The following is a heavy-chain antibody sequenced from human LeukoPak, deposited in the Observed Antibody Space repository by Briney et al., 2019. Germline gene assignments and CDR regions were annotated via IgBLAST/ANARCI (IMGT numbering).Heavy chain of an antibody. Sequence: QAGGSLRLSCAASGFSFSTYGMTWVRQAPGKGLEWVAFIRYDGSNKYYADSVKGRFTISRDNSKNTLYLQMNSLRAEDTAVYYCAKDPRFHYYYGSGSYSPEGAYYMDVWGKGTTVTISS. CDR2: IRYDGSNK. CDR3: AKDPRFHYYYGSGSYSPEGAYYMDV. J-gene: IGHJ6*03. D-gene: IGHD3-10*01. V-gene: IGHV3-30*02. CDR1: GFSFSTYG.